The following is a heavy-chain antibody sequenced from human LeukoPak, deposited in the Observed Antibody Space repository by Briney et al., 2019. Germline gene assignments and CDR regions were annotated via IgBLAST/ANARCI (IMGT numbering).Heavy chain of an antibody. CDR3: ARDKVGGSSSLDNYYYYMDV. V-gene: IGHV7-4-1*02. J-gene: IGHJ6*03. CDR2: INTNTGNP. Sequence: GASVKVSCKASGYTFTSYAMNWVRQAPGQGLEWMGWINTNTGNPTYAQGFTGRFVFSLDTSVSTAYLQISSLKAEDTAVYYCARDKVGGSSSLDNYYYYMDVWGKGTTVTVSS. D-gene: IGHD6-6*01. CDR1: GYTFTSYA.